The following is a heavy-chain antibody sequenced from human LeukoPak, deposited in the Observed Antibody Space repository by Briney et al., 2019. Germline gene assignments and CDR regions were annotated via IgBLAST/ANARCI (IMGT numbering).Heavy chain of an antibody. D-gene: IGHD2-8*02. Sequence: SETLSLTCAVYGGSFSGYYWSWIRQPPGKGLEWIGEINHSGSTNYNPSLKSRVTISVDPSKNQFSLKLSSVTAADTAVYYCARRAPRGYCTGGVCYFNWFDPWGQGTLVTVSS. CDR2: INHSGST. CDR1: GGSFSGYY. V-gene: IGHV4-34*01. CDR3: ARRAPRGYCTGGVCYFNWFDP. J-gene: IGHJ5*02.